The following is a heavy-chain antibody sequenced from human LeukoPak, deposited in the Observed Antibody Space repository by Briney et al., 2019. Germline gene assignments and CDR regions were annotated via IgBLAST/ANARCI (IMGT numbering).Heavy chain of an antibody. CDR3: ARVDSYYYMDV. CDR1: GGSISSSNNYY. Sequence: SETLSLTCTVSGGSISSSNNYYWGWIRQPPGKGLAWIGSIYYSGSTYYSPSLKSRVTMSVDTSKNQFSLKLRSVTAADMAVYYCARVDSYYYMDVWGKGTTVTVSS. J-gene: IGHJ6*03. D-gene: IGHD2-15*01. V-gene: IGHV4-39*07. CDR2: IYYSGST.